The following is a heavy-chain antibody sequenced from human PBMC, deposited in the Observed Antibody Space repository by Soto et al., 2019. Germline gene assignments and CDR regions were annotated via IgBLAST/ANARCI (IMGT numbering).Heavy chain of an antibody. J-gene: IGHJ3*02. CDR2: ISYDGSNK. Sequence: QSGGSLRLSCAASGFTFSSYAMHWVRQAPGKGLEWVAVISYDGSNKYYADSVKGRFTISRDNSKNTLYLQMNSLRAEDTAVYYCARDRAYYYDSSPYNAFDIWGQGTMVTVSS. CDR3: ARDRAYYYDSSPYNAFDI. D-gene: IGHD3-22*01. CDR1: GFTFSSYA. V-gene: IGHV3-30-3*01.